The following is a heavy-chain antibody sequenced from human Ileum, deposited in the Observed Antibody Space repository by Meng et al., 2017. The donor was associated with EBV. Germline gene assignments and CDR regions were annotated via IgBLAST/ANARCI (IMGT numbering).Heavy chain of an antibody. CDR3: ARDWEGSWAVFDY. CDR1: GYTFPGYY. V-gene: IGHV1-2*04. Sequence: VQMVHSEAEVKKPGASVKVSCNASGYTFPGYYMHGVRPAPGKGLEWMGWINPNSGGTNYAQKFQGWVTMTRDTSISTAYMELSRLRSDDTAVYYCARDWEGSWAVFDYWGQGTLVTVSS. D-gene: IGHD6-13*01. J-gene: IGHJ4*02. CDR2: INPNSGGT.